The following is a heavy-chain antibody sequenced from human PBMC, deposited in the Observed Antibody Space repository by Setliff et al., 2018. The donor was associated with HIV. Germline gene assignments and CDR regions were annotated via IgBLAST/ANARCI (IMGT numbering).Heavy chain of an antibody. Sequence: SETLSLTCTVSGDSVSSASYYWSWIRQPPGKGLEWIGYIYYSGTTKYNPSLKSRVTISVDTSKNQFSLKLTSLTAADTAVYYCARAEMATIVAFDIWGQGTMVTVSS. J-gene: IGHJ3*02. CDR2: IYYSGTT. CDR3: ARAEMATIVAFDI. V-gene: IGHV4-61*01. D-gene: IGHD5-12*01. CDR1: GDSVSSASYY.